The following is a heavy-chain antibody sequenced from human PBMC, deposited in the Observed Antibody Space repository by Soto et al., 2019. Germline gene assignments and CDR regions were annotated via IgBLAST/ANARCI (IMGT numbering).Heavy chain of an antibody. Sequence: SETLSLTCTVSGGSISSYYWSWIRQPPGKGLEWIGYIYYSGSTNYNPSLKSRVTISVDTSKNQFSLKLSSVTAADTAVYYCAREYYYDSSGYPPVVVDYFDYWGQGTLVTVSS. V-gene: IGHV4-59*01. D-gene: IGHD3-22*01. J-gene: IGHJ4*02. CDR3: AREYYYDSSGYPPVVVDYFDY. CDR1: GGSISSYY. CDR2: IYYSGST.